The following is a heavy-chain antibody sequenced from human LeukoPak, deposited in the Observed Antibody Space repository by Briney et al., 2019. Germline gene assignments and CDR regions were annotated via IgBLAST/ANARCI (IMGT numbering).Heavy chain of an antibody. Sequence: GGSLRLSCEASGFTFSDHYMSWIRQVPGKGLEWLLYIGPSGSAIYYADSVKGRFTISRDNAKNSLYLQMNSLRAEDTAVYYCARHVVAVGFDYWGQGTLVTVSS. CDR2: IGPSGSAI. CDR1: GFTFSDHY. J-gene: IGHJ4*02. V-gene: IGHV3-11*04. CDR3: ARHVVAVGFDY. D-gene: IGHD3-22*01.